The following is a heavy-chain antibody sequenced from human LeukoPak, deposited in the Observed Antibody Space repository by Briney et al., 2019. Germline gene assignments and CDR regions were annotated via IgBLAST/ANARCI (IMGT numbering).Heavy chain of an antibody. CDR2: IYYSGST. D-gene: IGHD3-10*01. CDR1: GGSISSSSYY. CDR3: ARHPYYYGSGSYYIHFFDY. V-gene: IGHV4-39*01. J-gene: IGHJ4*02. Sequence: KPSETLSLTCTVSGGSISSSSYYWGWIRQPPGKGLEWIGSIYYSGSTYYNPSLESRVTISVDTSKNQFSLKLSSVTAADTAVYYCARHPYYYGSGSYYIHFFDYWGQGTLVTVSS.